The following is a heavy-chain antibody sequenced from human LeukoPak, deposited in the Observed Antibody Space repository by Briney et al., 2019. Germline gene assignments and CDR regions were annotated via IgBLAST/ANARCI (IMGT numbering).Heavy chain of an antibody. CDR1: GFTFSDYY. Sequence: GGSLRLSCAASGFTFSDYYMDSVREAPGKGLEWGGRTRNKANGYTTYYAASVKGRFTISRDDPKNSVYLQMNSLKTDETAVYYCARGYCSSTSRRYAPDSWGQGTLVTV. V-gene: IGHV3-72*01. J-gene: IGHJ4*02. CDR2: TRNKANGYTT. CDR3: ARGYCSSTSRRYAPDS. D-gene: IGHD2-2*01.